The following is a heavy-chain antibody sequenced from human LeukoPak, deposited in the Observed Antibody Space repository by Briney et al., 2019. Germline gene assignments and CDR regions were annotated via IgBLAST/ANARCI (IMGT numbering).Heavy chain of an antibody. CDR1: GGSISSGGYY. CDR2: IYYSGNT. CDR3: GRAGRVTSFDY. Sequence: PSQTLSLTCTVSGGSISSGGYYWSWNRQHPGKGLEWIGYIYYSGNTYYNPSLKSRATISVYTSKNQFSLKLSSVTAADTAVYYCGRAGRVTSFDYWGQGTLVTVSS. J-gene: IGHJ4*02. D-gene: IGHD1-14*01. V-gene: IGHV4-31*03.